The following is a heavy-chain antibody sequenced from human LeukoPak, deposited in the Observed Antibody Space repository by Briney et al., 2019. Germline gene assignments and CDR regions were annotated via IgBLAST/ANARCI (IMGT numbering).Heavy chain of an antibody. CDR1: GYTFTRYA. CDR3: ARHDNDYDFDY. CDR2: INMYTANP. D-gene: IGHD3-16*01. Sequence: ASVKVSCKASGYTFTRYAINWLRQAPGQGLEWMGWINMYTANPAYAQGFTERFVFSLDTSDTTAYLQISNLKTEDTAVYYCARHDNDYDFDYWGQGTLVTVSS. J-gene: IGHJ4*02. V-gene: IGHV7-4-1*02.